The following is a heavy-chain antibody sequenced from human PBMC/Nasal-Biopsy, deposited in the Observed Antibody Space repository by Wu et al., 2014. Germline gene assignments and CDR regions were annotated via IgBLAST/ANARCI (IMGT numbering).Heavy chain of an antibody. CDR2: MYSSGNT. CDR1: GGSISNSY. Sequence: TLSLTCNVSGGSISNSYWTWLRQPPGKGLEWIGYMYSSGNTIYNPSLKSRVFISVDTSKNQFSLTLSSVTAADTAVYYCSRGVVWFGDPLGITYNDYYYMDVWGRGATVTVSS. V-gene: IGHV4-59*01. J-gene: IGHJ6*03. CDR3: SRGVVWFGDPLGITYNDYYYMDV. D-gene: IGHD3-10*01.